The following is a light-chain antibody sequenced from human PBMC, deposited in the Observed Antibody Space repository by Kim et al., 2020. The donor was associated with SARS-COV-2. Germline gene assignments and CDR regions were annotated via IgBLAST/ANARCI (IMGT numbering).Light chain of an antibody. J-gene: IGKJ4*01. CDR3: QQRSNWPPT. Sequence: LSPGERAPLSVRDSHRVSSSLAWYQQKPGQAPRLLIYDASNRATGIPARFSGSGSGTDFTLTISSLEPEDFAVYYCQQRSNWPPTFGGGTKVDIK. V-gene: IGKV3-11*01. CDR2: DAS. CDR1: HRVSSS.